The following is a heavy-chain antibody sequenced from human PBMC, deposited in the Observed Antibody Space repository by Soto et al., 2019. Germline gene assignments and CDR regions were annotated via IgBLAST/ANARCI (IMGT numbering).Heavy chain of an antibody. D-gene: IGHD5-12*01. CDR3: ARDRQSEIVAMLASNGMDV. CDR1: GGSINSDDSY. J-gene: IGHJ6*02. Sequence: QVQLQESGPGLVKPSQTLSLTCTVSGGSINSDDSYWSWLRQPPGRGLEWIGYIYDSETTYYNPSLKSRVTFSVATSKNQFSLKPNSVTAADTAVYYCARDRQSEIVAMLASNGMDVWGQGTTVIVSS. V-gene: IGHV4-30-4*01. CDR2: IYDSETT.